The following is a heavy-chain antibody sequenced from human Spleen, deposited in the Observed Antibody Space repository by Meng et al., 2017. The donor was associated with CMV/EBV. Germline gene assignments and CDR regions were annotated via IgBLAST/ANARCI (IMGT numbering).Heavy chain of an antibody. CDR3: TTGGHGFDF. J-gene: IGHJ4*02. CDR2: IKSKPDGGTT. CDR1: GFTFNDAW. Sequence: GGSLRLSCAASGFTFNDAWMSWVRQAPGRGLEWVGHIKSKPDGGTTAYPAPLKGRFTISRDDSKNTVSLQMNGLKTEDTAVYYCTTGGHGFDFWGQGTLVTVSS. V-gene: IGHV3-15*01.